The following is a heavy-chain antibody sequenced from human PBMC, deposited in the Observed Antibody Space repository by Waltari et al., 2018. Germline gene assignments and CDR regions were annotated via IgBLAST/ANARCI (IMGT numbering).Heavy chain of an antibody. CDR3: ATAALDAFDI. CDR1: GYTLPEFS. V-gene: IGHV1-24*01. Sequence: QVQLVQSGAEVKKPGASVKFSCKVSGYTLPEFSMPWGRQAPGKGLEWMGGFDPEDGETIYAQKFQGRVTMTEDTSTDTAYMELSSLRSEDTAVYYCATAALDAFDIWGQGTMVTVSS. CDR2: FDPEDGET. J-gene: IGHJ3*02. D-gene: IGHD6-6*01.